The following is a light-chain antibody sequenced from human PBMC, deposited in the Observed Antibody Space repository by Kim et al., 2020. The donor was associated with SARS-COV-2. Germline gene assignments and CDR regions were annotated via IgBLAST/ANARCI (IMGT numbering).Light chain of an antibody. J-gene: IGLJ1*01. Sequence: QSVVIACTRSSSDIVAYNYISWYQQHAGGVPTLMIVDVNKRPSGVPDRFSGSKSGNTASLTISGLQAEDEADYYCCSYAGRYTYVFGTGTKVTVL. CDR1: SSDIVAYNY. V-gene: IGLV2-11*03. CDR2: DVN. CDR3: CSYAGRYTYV.